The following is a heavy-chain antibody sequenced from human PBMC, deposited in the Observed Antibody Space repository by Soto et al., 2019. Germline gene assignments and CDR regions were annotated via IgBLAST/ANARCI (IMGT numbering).Heavy chain of an antibody. CDR3: ARGWGQYDILTGYYYYYGMDV. Sequence: SETLSLTCTVSGGSISSYYWIWIRQPPGKGLEWIGYIYYSGSTNYNPSLKSRVTISVDTSKNQFSLKLSSVTAADTAVYYCARGWGQYDILTGYYYYYGMDVWGQGTTVTVSS. CDR2: IYYSGST. J-gene: IGHJ6*02. D-gene: IGHD3-9*01. V-gene: IGHV4-59*01. CDR1: GGSISSYY.